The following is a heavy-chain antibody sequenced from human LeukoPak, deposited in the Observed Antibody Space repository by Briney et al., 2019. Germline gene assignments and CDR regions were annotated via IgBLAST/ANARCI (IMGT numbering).Heavy chain of an antibody. CDR2: ISGSCVST. D-gene: IGHD6-13*01. CDR1: GFTFSSSA. CDR3: AKRDDSGSWTAFDI. J-gene: IGHJ3*02. V-gene: IGHV3-23*01. Sequence: PGGSLRLSCASSGFTFSSSAIHWVRQAPGKGLEWVSSISGSCVSTYYADSVKGRFTISRDNSKNTVYLQMNSLRAEDTAVYYSAKRDDSGSWTAFDIWGQGTMVTVSS.